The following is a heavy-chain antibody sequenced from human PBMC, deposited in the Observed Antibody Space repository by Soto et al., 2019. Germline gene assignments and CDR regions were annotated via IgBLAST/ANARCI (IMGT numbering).Heavy chain of an antibody. CDR1: GFPFSSYA. J-gene: IGHJ4*02. D-gene: IGHD3-10*01. Sequence: GGSLRVSCAASGFPFSSYAMSWVRPAPGKGLEWVSAISGSGGSTYYADSVKGRFTISRDNSKNTLYLQMNSLRAEDTAVYYCAKDRPIGFGGRVTFDYWGQGTLVTVSS. V-gene: IGHV3-23*01. CDR3: AKDRPIGFGGRVTFDY. CDR2: ISGSGGST.